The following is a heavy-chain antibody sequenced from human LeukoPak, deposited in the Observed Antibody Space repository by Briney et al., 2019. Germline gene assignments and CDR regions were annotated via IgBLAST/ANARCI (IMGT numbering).Heavy chain of an antibody. Sequence: GGSLRLSCAASGFTFSDYSMNWVRQAPGEGLEWVSSISRSSRHVYYAGSVKGRFTISRDNAKNSLYLQMNSLRAEDMAVYFCVRDLMGSGSTTAYLHHWGQGTLVTVSS. CDR3: VRDLMGSGSTTAYLHH. J-gene: IGHJ1*01. V-gene: IGHV3-21*01. D-gene: IGHD1-1*01. CDR1: GFTFSDYS. CDR2: ISRSSRHV.